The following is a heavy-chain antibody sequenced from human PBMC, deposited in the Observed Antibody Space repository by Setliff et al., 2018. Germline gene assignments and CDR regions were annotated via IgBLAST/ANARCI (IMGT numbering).Heavy chain of an antibody. CDR1: GYSISSGYI. CDR3: ARDLGHGGDSDY. J-gene: IGHJ4*02. Sequence: SETLSLTCTVSGYSISSGYIWGWIRQPPGKGLEWVGNIGHTGSINYNPSLKSRLTISRDTSKNQVSLKLNSVAATDTAVYYCARDLGHGGDSDYWGQGIPVTVSS. D-gene: IGHD2-21*02. V-gene: IGHV4-38-2*02. CDR2: IGHTGSI.